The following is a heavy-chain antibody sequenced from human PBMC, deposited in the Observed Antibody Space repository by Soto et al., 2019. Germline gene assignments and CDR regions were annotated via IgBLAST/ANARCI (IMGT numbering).Heavy chain of an antibody. CDR3: ARASSRWGSEAAY. V-gene: IGHV3-53*01. Sequence: EVQLVESGGGLIHPGGSLRWSCAASGLTVSGNYMGWVRQAPGKGLEWVSGIYSDGSTIYADSVKGRFTIFRDNSKNTLYLQMNSLRAEDTAVYHCARASSRWGSEAAYWGQGTLVTVSS. J-gene: IGHJ4*02. CDR2: IYSDGST. CDR1: GLTVSGNY. D-gene: IGHD7-27*01.